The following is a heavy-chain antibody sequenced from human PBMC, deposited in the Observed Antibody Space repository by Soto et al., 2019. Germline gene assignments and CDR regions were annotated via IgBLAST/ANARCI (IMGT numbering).Heavy chain of an antibody. V-gene: IGHV4-34*01. CDR3: ARRRDGYNQYWYFDL. Sequence: SETLSLTCAVYGGSFSGYYWSWIRQPPGKGLEWIGEINHSGSTNYNPSHKSRVTISVDTSKNQFSLKLSSVTAADTAVYYCARRRDGYNQYWYFDLWGRGTLVTVSS. CDR2: INHSGST. CDR1: GGSFSGYY. J-gene: IGHJ2*01. D-gene: IGHD5-12*01.